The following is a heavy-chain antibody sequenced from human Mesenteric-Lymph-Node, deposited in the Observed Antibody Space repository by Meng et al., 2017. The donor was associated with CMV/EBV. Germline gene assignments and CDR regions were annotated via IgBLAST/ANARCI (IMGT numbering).Heavy chain of an antibody. CDR3: AKDRDSGSFIFDF. CDR1: GFAFSRCA. Sequence: GESLKISCAASGFAFSRCAMHWVRQAPGRGLEWVALIRHDGSKTFYADSVKGRFTFSRDNSKNTVSLEMNSLRPEDTGVYYCAKDRDSGSFIFDFWGRGMLVTVSS. CDR2: IRHDGSKT. J-gene: IGHJ4*02. V-gene: IGHV3-30*02. D-gene: IGHD6-19*01.